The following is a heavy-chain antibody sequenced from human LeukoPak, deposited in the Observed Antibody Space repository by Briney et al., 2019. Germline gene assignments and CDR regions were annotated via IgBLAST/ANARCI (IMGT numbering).Heavy chain of an antibody. CDR1: GYSFTRYW. CDR3: ARGDINYFDF. D-gene: IGHD3-9*01. CDR2: IYPRDSDT. J-gene: IGHJ4*02. V-gene: IGHV5-51*01. Sequence: GESLKISCQGSGYSFTRYWLGWVRQMPGKGLEWMGIIYPRDSDTRYSPSFQGQVTISADKSISTAYLQWSSLRASDTAMYYCARGDINYFDFWGQGALVTVSS.